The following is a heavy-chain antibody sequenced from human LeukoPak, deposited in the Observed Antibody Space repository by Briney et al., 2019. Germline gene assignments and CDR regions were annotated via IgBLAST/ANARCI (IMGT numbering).Heavy chain of an antibody. D-gene: IGHD3-9*01. CDR1: GYTFTTYN. J-gene: IGHJ4*02. V-gene: IGHV1-18*01. CDR2: ISAYNGNT. Sequence: ASVKVSCKASGYTFTTYNINWVRQAPGQGLEWMGWISAYNGNTDYAQKLQGRVTMTTDTSTSTAYMELRSLRSDDTAVYYCARSRGWGYFDWLFWGQGTLVTVSS. CDR3: ARSRGWGYFDWLF.